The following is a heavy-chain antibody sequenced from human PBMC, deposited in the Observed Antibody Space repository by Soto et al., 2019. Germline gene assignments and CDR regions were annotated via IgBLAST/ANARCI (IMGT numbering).Heavy chain of an antibody. J-gene: IGHJ4*02. Sequence: LGGSLSLSCAASGFTFTKYYMSWIRQVPGKGLEWVSYIDSYGSYRYYSDAVKSRFTSNTNNSKNSLLLQMNSLRTDKTDVYNCLRESYSYGSDYWGQGALVTVSS. V-gene: IGHV3-11*01. CDR1: GFTFTKYY. CDR2: IDSYGSYR. D-gene: IGHD5-18*01. CDR3: LRESYSYGSDY.